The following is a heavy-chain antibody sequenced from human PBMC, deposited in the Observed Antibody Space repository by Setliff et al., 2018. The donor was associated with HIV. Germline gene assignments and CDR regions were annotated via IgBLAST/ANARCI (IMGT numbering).Heavy chain of an antibody. V-gene: IGHV3-7*01. CDR1: GFAFSSHQ. Sequence: GGSLRLSCAASGFAFSSHQMSWVRQAPGKGLEWVANVKQDGSDKYYVDSVKGRFTISRDNAKNSLYLQMNSLRAEDTAVYYCARFRLYHYSNKVDYWGQGTLVTVSS. CDR2: VKQDGSDK. J-gene: IGHJ4*02. CDR3: ARFRLYHYSNKVDY. D-gene: IGHD4-4*01.